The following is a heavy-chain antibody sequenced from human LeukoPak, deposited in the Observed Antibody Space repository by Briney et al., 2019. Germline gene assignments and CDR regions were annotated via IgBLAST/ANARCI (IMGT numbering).Heavy chain of an antibody. CDR1: GYSFTSYW. J-gene: IGHJ4*02. Sequence: GESLKISCKGSGYSFTSYWICWVRQMPGKGLEWMGIIYPGDSDTRYSPSFQGQVTISADKSISAAYLQWSSLKASDTAMYYCARHDAVATAEVAYWGQGTLVTVSS. CDR2: IYPGDSDT. V-gene: IGHV5-51*01. CDR3: ARHDAVATAEVAY. D-gene: IGHD5-12*01.